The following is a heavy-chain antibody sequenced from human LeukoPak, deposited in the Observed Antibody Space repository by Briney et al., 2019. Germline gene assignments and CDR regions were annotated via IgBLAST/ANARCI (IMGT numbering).Heavy chain of an antibody. Sequence: GASVKVSCKASGYTFASYAMHWVRQAPGQRLEWMGWINAGNGNTKYSQEFQGRVTITRDTSASAVYMELSSLRSDDMAVYYCARVVRYSSGPLTDLLPYYFDYWGQGTLVTVS. CDR2: INAGNGNT. D-gene: IGHD6-19*01. J-gene: IGHJ4*02. V-gene: IGHV1-3*03. CDR1: GYTFASYA. CDR3: ARVVRYSSGPLTDLLPYYFDY.